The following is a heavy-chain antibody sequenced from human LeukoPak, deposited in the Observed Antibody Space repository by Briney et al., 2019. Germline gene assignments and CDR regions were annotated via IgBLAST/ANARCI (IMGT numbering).Heavy chain of an antibody. J-gene: IGHJ1*01. CDR3: ARKGYYASSGYLGYFQH. V-gene: IGHV3-21*01. CDR1: GXSFNTYS. CDR2: ISSGSTYI. Sequence: GGSLRLSCAASGXSFNTYSMNWVRQAPGKGLEWVSYISSGSTYIYYADSVKGRFTISRDNGKNSLYLQMNSLRAEDTAVYYCARKGYYASSGYLGYFQHWGQGTLVTVSS. D-gene: IGHD3-22*01.